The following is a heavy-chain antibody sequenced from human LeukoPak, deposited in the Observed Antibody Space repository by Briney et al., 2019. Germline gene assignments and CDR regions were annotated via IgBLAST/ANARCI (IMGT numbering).Heavy chain of an antibody. V-gene: IGHV1-69*13. J-gene: IGHJ5*02. CDR1: GYTFTSYA. CDR2: IIPIFGTA. CDR3: ARVPRAAADPPS. D-gene: IGHD6-13*01. Sequence: SVKVSCKASGYTFTSYAMNWVRQAPGQGLEWMGGIIPIFGTANYAQKFQGRVTITADESTSTAYMELSSLRSEDTAVYYCARVPRAAADPPSWGQGTLVTVSS.